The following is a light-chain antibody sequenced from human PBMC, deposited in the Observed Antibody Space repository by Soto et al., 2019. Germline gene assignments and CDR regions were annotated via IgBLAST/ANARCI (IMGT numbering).Light chain of an antibody. CDR2: GAS. CDR3: QLYGSTTLLT. CDR1: QSVSTNY. J-gene: IGKJ4*01. V-gene: IGKV3-20*01. Sequence: EIVLTQSPGTLSVSPGETTTLSCRASQSVSTNYVDWYQQKPGQAPRLLIYGASTKATAIADRFSGSGSGTDFAFTLSRMDPEDIAVSSCQLYGSTTLLTFGGGTKVEIK.